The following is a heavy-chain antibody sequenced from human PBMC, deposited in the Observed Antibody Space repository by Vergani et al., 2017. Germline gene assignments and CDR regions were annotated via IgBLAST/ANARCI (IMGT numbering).Heavy chain of an antibody. Sequence: QVQLVQSGAEVKKPGASVKVSCKASGYTFTSYGISWVRQAPGQGLEWMGWISAYNGNTNYAQKLQGRVTMTTDTSTSTAYMELRSLRSDDTAVYYCARVHPDCSSTSCYPSGDYYYYYGMDVWGQGTTVTVS. V-gene: IGHV1-18*01. CDR2: ISAYNGNT. CDR1: GYTFTSYG. J-gene: IGHJ6*02. CDR3: ARVHPDCSSTSCYPSGDYYYYYGMDV. D-gene: IGHD2-2*01.